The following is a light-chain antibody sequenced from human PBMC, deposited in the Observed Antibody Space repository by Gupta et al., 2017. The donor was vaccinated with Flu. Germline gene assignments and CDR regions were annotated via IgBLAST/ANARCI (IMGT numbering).Light chain of an antibody. CDR2: LNRYGSH. V-gene: IGLV4-69*01. Sequence: QLVLTQSPSASASLGASVKPTCTLSRGHSSYAFAWHQQQPEEGLTYWRKLNRYGSHSKGDGIPYRFSGASSGDARYLTISSLQSEEEADYYCQTWGTGILVFGGGTKLTVL. J-gene: IGLJ3*02. CDR1: RGHSSYA. CDR3: QTWGTGILV.